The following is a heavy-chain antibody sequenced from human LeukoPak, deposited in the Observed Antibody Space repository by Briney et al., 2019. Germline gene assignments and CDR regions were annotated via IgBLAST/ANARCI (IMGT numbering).Heavy chain of an antibody. CDR2: ISAYNGNT. CDR1: GYTFTGYY. D-gene: IGHD2-2*02. V-gene: IGHV1-18*04. J-gene: IGHJ6*03. CDR3: ARLGYCSSTSCYKTYYYYYYMDV. Sequence: ASVKVSCKASGYTFTGYYMHWVRQAPGQGLEWMGWISAYNGNTNYAQKLQGRVTMTTDTSTSIAYMELRSLRSDDTAVYYCARLGYCSSTSCYKTYYYYYYMDVWGKGTTVTVSS.